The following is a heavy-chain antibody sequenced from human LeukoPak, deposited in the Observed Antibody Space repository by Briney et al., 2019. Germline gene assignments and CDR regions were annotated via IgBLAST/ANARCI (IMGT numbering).Heavy chain of an antibody. J-gene: IGHJ6*02. CDR1: GYTFTSYD. D-gene: IGHD2-2*01. CDR3: ARAPFDIVVVPAATENYYYYYGMDV. CDR2: MNPNSGNT. Sequence: ASVKVSCKASGYTFTSYDINWVRQATGQGLEWMGWMNPNSGNTGYAQKFQGRVTMTRNTSISTAYMELSSLRSEDTAVYYCARAPFDIVVVPAATENYYYYYGMDVWGQGTTVTVSS. V-gene: IGHV1-8*01.